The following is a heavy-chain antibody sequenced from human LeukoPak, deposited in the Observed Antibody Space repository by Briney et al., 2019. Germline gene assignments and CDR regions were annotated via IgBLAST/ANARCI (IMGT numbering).Heavy chain of an antibody. V-gene: IGHV3-49*04. CDR2: IRSKVYGGTP. J-gene: IGHJ4*02. CDR3: TRDQTPYY. CDR1: GFTFGDYA. Sequence: GGSLRLSCAASGFTFGDYAMTWVRQAPGKGLEWVGFIRSKVYGGTPGYAASVKGRFTISRDDSKGVAYLQMNSLKTEDTAVYYCTRDQTPYYWGQGTLVTVSS.